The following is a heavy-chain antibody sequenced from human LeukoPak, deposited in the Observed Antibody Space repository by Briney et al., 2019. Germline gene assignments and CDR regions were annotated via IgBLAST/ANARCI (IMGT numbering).Heavy chain of an antibody. Sequence: PGGSLRLSCVVSGFTFSSYTMNWVRQAPGKGLEWVASISSSSSYIYYADSVKGRFTISRDNAKDSLYLQMNSLRADDTAVYYCARVRGAGLQYYYTDVWGKGTTVTVSS. J-gene: IGHJ6*03. CDR2: ISSSSSYI. V-gene: IGHV3-21*01. CDR1: GFTFSSYT. CDR3: ARVRGAGLQYYYTDV. D-gene: IGHD1-26*01.